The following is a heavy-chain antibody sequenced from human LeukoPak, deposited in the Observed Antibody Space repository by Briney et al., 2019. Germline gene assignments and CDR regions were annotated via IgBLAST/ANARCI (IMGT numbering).Heavy chain of an antibody. V-gene: IGHV3-23*01. CDR1: GFTFSSYA. J-gene: IGHJ4*02. CDR2: ISGGGDST. CDR3: AKHYYGSGSYYTN. D-gene: IGHD3-10*01. Sequence: GGSLRLSCAASGFTFSSYAMSWVRQAPGKGPEWVSAISGGGDSTYFADSVKGRFTISRDISKNTLYLQMNSLRAEDTAVYYCAKHYYGSGSYYTNWGQGTLVTVSS.